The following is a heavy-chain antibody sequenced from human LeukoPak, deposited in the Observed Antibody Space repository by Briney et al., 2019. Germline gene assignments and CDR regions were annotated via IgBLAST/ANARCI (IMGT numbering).Heavy chain of an antibody. CDR1: GGSINHYY. CDR3: ARGLEVGADRLLDY. J-gene: IGHJ4*02. CDR2: VHSTGAT. V-gene: IGHV4-4*07. Sequence: SETLSLTCTVSGGSINHYYWSWIRQPAGKGLEWIGRVHSTGATDYNPSLKSRVTMSVDTSKNQFFVQVNSVTAADTAMYYCARGLEVGADRLLDYWGQGTLVTVSS. D-gene: IGHD1-1*01.